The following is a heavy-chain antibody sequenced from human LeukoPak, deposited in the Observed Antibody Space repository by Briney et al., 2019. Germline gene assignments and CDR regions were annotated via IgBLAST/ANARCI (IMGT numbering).Heavy chain of an antibody. D-gene: IGHD3-3*01. CDR3: AKVWSGGQFYYYYYMDV. CDR2: IRYDGSNK. V-gene: IGHV3-30*02. Sequence: PGGSLRLSCAASGFTFSSYGMHWVRQAPGKGLEWVAFIRYDGSNKYYADSVKGRFTISRDNSKNTLYLQMNSLRAEDTAVYYCAKVWSGGQFYYYYYMDVWGKGTTVTVSS. CDR1: GFTFSSYG. J-gene: IGHJ6*03.